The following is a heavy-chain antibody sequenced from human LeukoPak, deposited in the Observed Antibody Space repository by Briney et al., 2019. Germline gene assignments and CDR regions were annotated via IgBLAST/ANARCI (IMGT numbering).Heavy chain of an antibody. J-gene: IGHJ4*02. CDR2: ISSSGSTI. CDR1: GFTFSSYE. CDR3: AREGDYGGNPIDY. V-gene: IGHV3-48*03. Sequence: GGSLRLSCAASGFTFSSYEMNWVRQAPGKVLEGVSYISSSGSTIYYADSVKGRFTISRDNANNSLYLQMNSLRAEDTAVYYCAREGDYGGNPIDYWGQGTLVTVSS. D-gene: IGHD4-23*01.